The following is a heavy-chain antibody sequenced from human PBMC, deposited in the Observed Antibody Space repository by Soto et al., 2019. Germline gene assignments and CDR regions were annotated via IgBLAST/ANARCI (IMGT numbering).Heavy chain of an antibody. V-gene: IGHV1-69*08. CDR3: ARDTRYHGSGSYPDYYYYGMDV. CDR2: IIPILGIA. Sequence: QVQLVQSGAEVKKPGSSVKVSCKASGGTFSSYTISWVRQAPGQGLEWMGRIIPILGIANYAQKFQGRVTITADKSTSTAYMELSSLRSEDTAVYYCARDTRYHGSGSYPDYYYYGMDVWGQGTTVTVSS. CDR1: GGTFSSYT. J-gene: IGHJ6*02. D-gene: IGHD3-10*01.